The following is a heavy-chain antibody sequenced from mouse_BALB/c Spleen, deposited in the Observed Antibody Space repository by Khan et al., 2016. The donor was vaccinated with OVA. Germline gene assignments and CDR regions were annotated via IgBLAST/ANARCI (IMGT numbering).Heavy chain of an antibody. V-gene: IGHV2-6-7*01. CDR2: IWGDGSS. D-gene: IGHD2-10*01. J-gene: IGHJ4*01. CDR3: ARAYYGNYREAMDY. Sequence: QVQLKESGPGLVAPSQSLSITCTVSGFSLTGYGVSWVRQPPGKGLEWLGMIWGDGSSDYNSALKSRLSLSKDNSKSQVFLKMNSLQTDDTAKYYCARAYYGNYREAMDYWGQGTSVTVSS. CDR1: GFSLTGYG.